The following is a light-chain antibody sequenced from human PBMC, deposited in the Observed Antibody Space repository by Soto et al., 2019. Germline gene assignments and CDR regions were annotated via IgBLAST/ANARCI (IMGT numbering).Light chain of an antibody. CDR1: QDITIY. V-gene: IGKV1-33*01. Sequence: DIQMTQSPSSLSASVGDRVTITCQASQDITIYLNWYQRKPGKAPKLLIYDASNLQTGVPSRFSGSGYGTDFTFTISSLQPEDIATYYCQQYDNVFTFGQGTRLEIK. CDR2: DAS. CDR3: QQYDNVFT. J-gene: IGKJ5*01.